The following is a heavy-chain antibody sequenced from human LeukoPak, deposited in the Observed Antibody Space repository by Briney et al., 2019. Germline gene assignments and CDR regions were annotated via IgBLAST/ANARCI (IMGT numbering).Heavy chain of an antibody. D-gene: IGHD3-3*01. V-gene: IGHV4-59*01. CDR3: ARTITIFGVAIMGYYYYMDV. J-gene: IGHJ6*03. CDR1: GASISSSY. CDR2: ISYSGST. Sequence: SETLSLTCTVSGASISSSYWSWVRQPPGKGLEWIAYISYSGSTNYNPSLKSRVTISVDTSKNQLSLKLSSVTAADTAVYYCARTITIFGVAIMGYYYYMDVWGKGTTVTVSS.